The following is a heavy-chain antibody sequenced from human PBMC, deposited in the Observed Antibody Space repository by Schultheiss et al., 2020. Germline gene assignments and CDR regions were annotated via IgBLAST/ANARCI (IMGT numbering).Heavy chain of an antibody. D-gene: IGHD1-26*01. J-gene: IGHJ4*02. CDR1: GYTFTGYY. V-gene: IGHV1-46*01. Sequence: ASVKVSCKASGYTFTGYYMHWVRQAPGQGLEWMGRINPSGGSTSYAQKFQGRVTMTRDTSTSTVYMELSSLRSEDTAVYYCARDRGGSYLDYWGQGTLVTVSS. CDR3: ARDRGGSYLDY. CDR2: INPSGGST.